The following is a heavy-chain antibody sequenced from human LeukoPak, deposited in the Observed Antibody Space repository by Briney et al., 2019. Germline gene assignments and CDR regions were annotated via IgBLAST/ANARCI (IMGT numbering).Heavy chain of an antibody. D-gene: IGHD4-23*01. CDR2: IRSKANSYAT. J-gene: IGHJ4*02. Sequence: QSGGSLRLSCAASGFTFSGSATHWVRQASGKGLEWVGRIRSKANSYATAYAASVKGRFTISRDDSKNTAYLQMNSLKTEDTAVYYCTRLGGNPTRWGQGTLVTVSS. CDR3: TRLGGNPTR. CDR1: GFTFSGSA. V-gene: IGHV3-73*01.